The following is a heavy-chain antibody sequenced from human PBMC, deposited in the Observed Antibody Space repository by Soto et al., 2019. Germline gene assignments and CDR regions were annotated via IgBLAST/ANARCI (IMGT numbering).Heavy chain of an antibody. CDR2: ISPDGSGT. D-gene: IGHD1-26*01. J-gene: IGHJ4*02. Sequence: EVRLVESEGGLVQPGGSLRLSCAASGFTFSMSWMAWVRQPPGMGLEWVAKISPDGSGTDYVDSVRGRIVISRDNARSSLHRQRSSLGAEDTAVYDCATSGGGQWGQGTRVTVSS. CDR3: ATSGGGQ. V-gene: IGHV3-7*01. CDR1: GFTFSMSW.